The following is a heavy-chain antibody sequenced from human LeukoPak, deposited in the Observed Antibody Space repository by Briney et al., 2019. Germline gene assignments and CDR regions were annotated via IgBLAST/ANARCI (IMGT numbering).Heavy chain of an antibody. J-gene: IGHJ5*02. V-gene: IGHV4-39*07. CDR1: GGSISSSSYY. D-gene: IGHD6-13*01. CDR2: IYYSGST. CDR3: ARVQQQLDEGWFDP. Sequence: SETLSLTCTVSGGSISSSSYYWGWIRQPPGKGLEWIGSIYYSGSTYYNPSLKSRVTISVDTSKNQFSLQLNSVTPEDTAVYYCARVQQQLDEGWFDPWGQGTLVTVSS.